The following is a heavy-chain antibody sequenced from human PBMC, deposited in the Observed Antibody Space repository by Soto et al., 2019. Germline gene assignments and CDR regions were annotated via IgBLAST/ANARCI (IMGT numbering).Heavy chain of an antibody. Sequence: PGGSLRLSCAASGFTFSGYAMSWVRQAPGKGLEWVSAISGSGGSTYYADSVKGRFTISRDNSKNTLYLQMNSLRAEDTAVYYCAKDPTAYCGGDCYFDYWGQGTLVTVSS. CDR3: AKDPTAYCGGDCYFDY. J-gene: IGHJ4*02. CDR1: GFTFSGYA. CDR2: ISGSGGST. V-gene: IGHV3-23*01. D-gene: IGHD2-21*02.